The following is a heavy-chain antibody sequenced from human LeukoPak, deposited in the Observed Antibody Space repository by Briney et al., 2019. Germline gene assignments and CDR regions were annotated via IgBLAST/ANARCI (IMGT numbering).Heavy chain of an antibody. D-gene: IGHD2-21*01. CDR1: GYTFTSYD. V-gene: IGHV1-8*01. CDR2: MNPNSGNT. Sequence: ASVKVSCKASGYTFTSYDINWVRQATGQGLEWMGWMNPNSGNTGYAQKFQGRVTMTRNASISTAYMELSSLRSEDTAVYFCARPIAGSHDAFDIWGQGTMVTVSS. CDR3: ARPIAGSHDAFDI. J-gene: IGHJ3*02.